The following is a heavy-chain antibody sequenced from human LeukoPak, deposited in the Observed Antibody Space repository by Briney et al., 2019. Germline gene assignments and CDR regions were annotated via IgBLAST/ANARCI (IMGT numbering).Heavy chain of an antibody. CDR2: IYYSGST. J-gene: IGHJ6*03. CDR1: GGSISSSNYY. Sequence: SETLSLTCTVSGGSISSSNYYWGWICQPPGKGLEWIGSIYYSGSTYYNPSLKSRVTIFVDTSKNQFSLKLSSVTAADTAVYYCARGRAAAGIRYYYYMDVWGKGTTVTVSS. V-gene: IGHV4-39*01. D-gene: IGHD6-13*01. CDR3: ARGRAAAGIRYYYYMDV.